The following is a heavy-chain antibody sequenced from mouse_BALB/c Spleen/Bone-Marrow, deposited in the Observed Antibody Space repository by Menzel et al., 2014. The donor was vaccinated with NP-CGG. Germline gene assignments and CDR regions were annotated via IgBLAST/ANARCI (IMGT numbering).Heavy chain of an antibody. Sequence: EVQVVESGGGLVQPGGSLKLSCAASGFTFSSYGMSWVRQTPDKRLELVATINSNGGSTYYPDSVKGRFTISRDNAKNTLYLQMSSPKSEDTAMYYCARERDGYFRDAMDYWGQGTSVTVSS. D-gene: IGHD2-3*01. J-gene: IGHJ4*01. CDR1: GFTFSSYG. V-gene: IGHV5-6-3*01. CDR2: INSNGGST. CDR3: ARERDGYFRDAMDY.